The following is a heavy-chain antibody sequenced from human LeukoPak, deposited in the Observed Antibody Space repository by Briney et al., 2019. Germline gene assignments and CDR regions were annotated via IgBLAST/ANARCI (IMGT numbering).Heavy chain of an antibody. CDR3: ARGYALYSGRYIDFDY. D-gene: IGHD1-26*01. CDR2: INHSGST. CDR1: GGSFSGYY. J-gene: IGHJ4*02. V-gene: IGHV4-34*01. Sequence: SETLSLTCAVYGGSFSGYYWSWIRQPPGKGLEWIGEINHSGSTNYNPSLKSRVTISVDTSKNQFSLKLSSVTAADTAVYYCARGYALYSGRYIDFDYWGQGTLVTVSS.